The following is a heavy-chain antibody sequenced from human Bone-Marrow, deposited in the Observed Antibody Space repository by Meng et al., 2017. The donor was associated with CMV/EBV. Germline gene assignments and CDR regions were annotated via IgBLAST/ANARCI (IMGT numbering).Heavy chain of an antibody. CDR3: ASHVHSSSWPYYNYGMDV. Sequence: ASVKVSCKASGYTFTSYYMHWVRQAPGQGLEWMGIINPSGGSTSYAQKFQGRVTMTRDTSTSTVYMELSSLRSEDTAVYYCASHVHSSSWPYYNYGMDVWGQGTTVTVSS. CDR2: INPSGGST. D-gene: IGHD6-13*01. CDR1: GYTFTSYY. J-gene: IGHJ6*02. V-gene: IGHV1-46*01.